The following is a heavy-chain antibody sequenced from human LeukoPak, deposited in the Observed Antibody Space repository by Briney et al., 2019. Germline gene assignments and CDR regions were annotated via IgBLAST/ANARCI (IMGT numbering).Heavy chain of an antibody. D-gene: IGHD2-2*01. J-gene: IGHJ6*02. CDR1: GFTFDDYA. V-gene: IGHV3-9*01. Sequence: GGSLRLSCAASGFTFDDYAMPWVRQAPGKGLEWASGLSWNSGSIGYADSVKGRFTISRDNAKNSLYLQMNSLRAEDTALYYCAISYCSSTSCYPTNGMDVWGQGTTVTVSS. CDR3: AISYCSSTSCYPTNGMDV. CDR2: LSWNSGSI.